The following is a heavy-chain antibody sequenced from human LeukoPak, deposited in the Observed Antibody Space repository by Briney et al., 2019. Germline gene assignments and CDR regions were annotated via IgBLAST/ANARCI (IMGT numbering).Heavy chain of an antibody. CDR3: ARGFIAPAGPLSAVDY. V-gene: IGHV1-18*04. CDR1: GYTFTNYG. J-gene: IGHJ4*02. D-gene: IGHD6-13*01. CDR2: ISAYNGNT. Sequence: ASVRVSYKASGYTFTNYGISWVRQAPGQGLERMGWISAYNGNTNFTQRIQGRVTLSTDTSTSTAYMDLRSLRSDDTSVYYCARGFIAPAGPLSAVDYWGQGTLVTVSS.